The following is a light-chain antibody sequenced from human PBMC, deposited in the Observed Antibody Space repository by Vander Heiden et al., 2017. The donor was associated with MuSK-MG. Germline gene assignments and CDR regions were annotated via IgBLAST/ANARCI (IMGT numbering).Light chain of an antibody. Sequence: DIQMTQSPSSLSASVGDRVTITCRASQSISSYLNWYQQKPGKAPKLLIYAASSLQSGVPSRFSGSGSGTDFTLTISRRQPEDFATYYCQQRDSTPRTFGQGTKVDIK. CDR2: AAS. V-gene: IGKV1-39*01. J-gene: IGKJ2*01. CDR3: QQRDSTPRT. CDR1: QSISSY.